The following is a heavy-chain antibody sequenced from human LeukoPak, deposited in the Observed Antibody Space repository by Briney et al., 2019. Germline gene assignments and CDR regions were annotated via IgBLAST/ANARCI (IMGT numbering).Heavy chain of an antibody. CDR1: GYTLTELS. V-gene: IGHV1-24*01. CDR2: FDPEDGET. J-gene: IGHJ5*02. Sequence: ASVKVSCKVSGYTLTELSMHWVRRAPGKGLEWMGGFDPEDGETIYAQKFQGRVTMTEDTSTDTAYMELSSLRSEDTAVYYCLPFGPANWFDPWGQGTLVTVSS. D-gene: IGHD3-16*01. CDR3: LPFGPANWFDP.